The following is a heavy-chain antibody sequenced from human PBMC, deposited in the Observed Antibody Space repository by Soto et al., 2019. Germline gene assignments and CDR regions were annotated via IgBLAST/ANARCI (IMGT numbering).Heavy chain of an antibody. CDR3: ARDNRWQLGKHYYYGMDV. CDR1: GGSISSSNW. J-gene: IGHJ6*02. D-gene: IGHD6-6*01. Sequence: QVQLQESGPGLVKPSGTLSLTCAVSGGSISSSNWWRWVRQPPGKGLEWIGEIYHSGSTNYNPSLKSRVTILVDKSKNQFSLKLSSVTAADTAVYYCARDNRWQLGKHYYYGMDVWGQGTTVTVSS. CDR2: IYHSGST. V-gene: IGHV4-4*02.